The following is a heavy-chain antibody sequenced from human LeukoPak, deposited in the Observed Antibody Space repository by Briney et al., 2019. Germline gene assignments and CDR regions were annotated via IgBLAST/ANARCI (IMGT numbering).Heavy chain of an antibody. J-gene: IGHJ4*02. CDR2: ISAYNGNT. Sequence: ASVKVSCKASGGTFSSYAISWVRQAPGQGLEWMGWISAYNGNTNYAQKLQGRVTMTTDTSTSTAYMELRSLRSDDTAVYYCASDARGYYDSSGYVKWGQGTLVTVSS. V-gene: IGHV1-18*01. CDR1: GGTFSSYA. CDR3: ASDARGYYDSSGYVK. D-gene: IGHD3-22*01.